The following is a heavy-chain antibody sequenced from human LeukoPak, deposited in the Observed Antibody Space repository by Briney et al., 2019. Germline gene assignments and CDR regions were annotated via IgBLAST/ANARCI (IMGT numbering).Heavy chain of an antibody. J-gene: IGHJ4*02. V-gene: IGHV5-51*01. CDR2: IYPGDSDT. D-gene: IGHD2-2*01. CDR1: GYSFTTYW. Sequence: PGESLKISRQGSGYSFTTYWIGWVRQMPGKGLGWMGIIYPGDSDTRYSPSFQGQVTISADKSINTAYLQWSSLKASDTAMYYCAAGVLVSPGTFDYWGQGTPVTVSS. CDR3: AAGVLVSPGTFDY.